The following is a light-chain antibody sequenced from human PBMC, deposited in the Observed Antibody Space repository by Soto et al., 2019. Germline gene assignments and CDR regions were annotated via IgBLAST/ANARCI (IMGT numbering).Light chain of an antibody. CDR1: SSDVGAYNY. CDR2: DVS. J-gene: IGLJ1*01. V-gene: IGLV2-14*03. Sequence: QSALTQPASVSGSPGQSITISCTGTSSDVGAYNYVSWYQQHPGKVPKLMIYDVSDRPSGVSNRFSGSTSGNTASLTISGLQAEDEADYYCSSFTRSNSYFFGNGTKLTVL. CDR3: SSFTRSNSYF.